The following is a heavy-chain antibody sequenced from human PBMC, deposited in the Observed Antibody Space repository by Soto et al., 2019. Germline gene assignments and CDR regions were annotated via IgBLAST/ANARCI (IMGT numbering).Heavy chain of an antibody. J-gene: IGHJ4*02. CDR3: VSDRGYGHASVPYS. V-gene: IGHV3-30*03. D-gene: IGHD5-18*01. Sequence: QAQLVESGGGVVQPGRSLRLSCAASGFAFSSYGMHWVRQAPGTGLEWVAVISYDGSLQHNADSVKGRFTISGDNSKNMVLLQMRSLRAEDTAVYYCVSDRGYGHASVPYSWGQGTLVSVSS. CDR2: ISYDGSLQ. CDR1: GFAFSSYG.